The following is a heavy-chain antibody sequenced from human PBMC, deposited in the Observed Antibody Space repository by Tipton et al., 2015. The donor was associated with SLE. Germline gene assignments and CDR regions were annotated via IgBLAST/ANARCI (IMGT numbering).Heavy chain of an antibody. CDR3: ARLTVTPHWYFDL. J-gene: IGHJ2*01. CDR1: GGSISSYY. Sequence: TLSLTCTVSGGSISSYYWSWIRQPPGKGLEWIGYISYSGSTNYNPSLKSRVTISVDTSKNQFSLDLSSVTAADTAVYYCARLTVTPHWYFDLWGRGTPVTVSS. D-gene: IGHD2-21*02. CDR2: ISYSGST. V-gene: IGHV4-59*08.